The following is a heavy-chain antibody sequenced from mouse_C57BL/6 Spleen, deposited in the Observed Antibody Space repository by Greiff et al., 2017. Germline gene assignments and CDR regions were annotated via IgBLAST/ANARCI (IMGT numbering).Heavy chain of an antibody. D-gene: IGHD1-1*01. CDR1: GFTFSDYG. J-gene: IGHJ3*01. Sequence: EVMLVESGGGLVKPGGSLKLSCAASGFTFSDYGMHWVRQAPEKGLEWVAYISSGSSTIYYADTVKGRFTISRDNAKNTLFLQMTSLRSEDTAMYYCARGGENYYGSSWFAYWGQGTLFTVSA. CDR3: ARGGENYYGSSWFAY. CDR2: ISSGSSTI. V-gene: IGHV5-17*01.